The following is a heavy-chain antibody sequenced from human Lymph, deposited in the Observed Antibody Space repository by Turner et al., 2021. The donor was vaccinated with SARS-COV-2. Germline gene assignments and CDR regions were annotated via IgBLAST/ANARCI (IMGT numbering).Heavy chain of an antibody. CDR1: GYNFTSYD. J-gene: IGHJ5*02. CDR2: MNPNSGYT. V-gene: IGHV1-8*01. CDR3: AKGDGYPPHGLLDP. Sequence: QVQLVQSGAEVKKPGASVKVSCKAYGYNFTSYDINWVRQATGQGLEWMGWMNPNSGYTGYAQKFQGRVTMTRNTSISTAYMELNSLTSDDTAVYYCAKGDGYPPHGLLDPWGQGTLVTVSS. D-gene: IGHD6-25*01.